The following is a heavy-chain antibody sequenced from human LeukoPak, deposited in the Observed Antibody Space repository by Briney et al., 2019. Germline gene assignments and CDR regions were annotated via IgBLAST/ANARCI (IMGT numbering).Heavy chain of an antibody. CDR1: GGTFISYA. Sequence: SVKASCKASGGTFISYAISWVRQAPGQGLEWMGGIIPIFGTANYAQKFQGRATITADESTSTAYMELSSLRSEDTAVYYCAAPPLLTGYPYGIWGQGTMVTVSS. CDR3: AAPPLLTGYPYGI. D-gene: IGHD3-9*01. CDR2: IIPIFGTA. V-gene: IGHV1-69*13. J-gene: IGHJ3*02.